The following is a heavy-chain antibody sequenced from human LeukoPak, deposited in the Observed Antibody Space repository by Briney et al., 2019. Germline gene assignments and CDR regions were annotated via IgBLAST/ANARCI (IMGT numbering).Heavy chain of an antibody. CDR2: MNPNSGNT. CDR3: ARIRVDTAMVPHDY. V-gene: IGHV1-8*01. D-gene: IGHD5-18*01. Sequence: ASVKVSCKASGYTFTSYDINWVRQATGQGLEWMGWMNPNSGNTGYAQKFQGRVTMTRNTSISTAYMELNSLRAEDTAVYYCARIRVDTAMVPHDYWGQGTLVTVSS. J-gene: IGHJ4*02. CDR1: GYTFTSYD.